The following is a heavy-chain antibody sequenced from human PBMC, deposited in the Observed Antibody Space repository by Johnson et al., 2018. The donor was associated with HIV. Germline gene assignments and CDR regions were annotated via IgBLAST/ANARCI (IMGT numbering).Heavy chain of an antibody. D-gene: IGHD1-26*01. CDR3: AREGIVGDNRDAFDI. J-gene: IGHJ3*02. CDR2: ITTAGDT. Sequence: VQLVESGGGLVQPGGSLRLSCVASGFTFSSYDMHWVRQATGKGLEWVSAITTAGDTYYTGSVKGRFTISRENAKNSLYLQMNSLRAGDTAVYYCAREGIVGDNRDAFDIWGQGTMVTVSS. V-gene: IGHV3-13*01. CDR1: GFTFSSYD.